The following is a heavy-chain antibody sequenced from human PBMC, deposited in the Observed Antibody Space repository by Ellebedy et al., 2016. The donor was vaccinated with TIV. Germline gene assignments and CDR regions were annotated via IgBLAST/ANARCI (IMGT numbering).Heavy chain of an antibody. CDR2: INHSGST. CDR3: ARYSSGWYFDY. D-gene: IGHD6-19*01. Sequence: SETLSLXCAVYGGSFSGYYWSWIRQPPGKGLEWIGEINHSGSTNYNPSLKSRVTISVDTSKNQFSLKLSSVTAADTAVYYCARYSSGWYFDYWGQGTLVTVSS. J-gene: IGHJ4*02. CDR1: GGSFSGYY. V-gene: IGHV4-34*01.